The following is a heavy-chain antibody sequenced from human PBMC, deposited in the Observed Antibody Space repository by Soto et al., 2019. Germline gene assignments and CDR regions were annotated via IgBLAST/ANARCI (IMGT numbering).Heavy chain of an antibody. J-gene: IGHJ6*02. V-gene: IGHV5-51*01. CDR2: IYPGDSDT. Sequence: KDSCSVAEDSSTSYWICRVRQMPGKGLEWMGIIYPGDSDTRYSPSFQGQVTISADKSISTAYLQWSSLKASDTAMYYCARTSADGKYYYGMDVWGQRTTVTVSS. D-gene: IGHD6-13*01. CDR1: EDSSTSYW. CDR3: ARTSADGKYYYGMDV.